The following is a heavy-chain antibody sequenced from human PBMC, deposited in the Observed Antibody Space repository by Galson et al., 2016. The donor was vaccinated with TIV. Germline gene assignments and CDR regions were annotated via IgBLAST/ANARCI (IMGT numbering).Heavy chain of an antibody. J-gene: IGHJ5*02. D-gene: IGHD6-6*01. CDR3: ARVYRGSSGSDP. V-gene: IGHV1-2*02. Sequence: SVKVSCKASGYTFTAYYLHWVRQAPGQGLEWMGWIDPDSGHTNYAQKFQGRVTLTRDTSISTAYMEMRSLRYDDTAVYHCARVYRGSSGSDPWGQGSLVTVSS. CDR1: GYTFTAYY. CDR2: IDPDSGHT.